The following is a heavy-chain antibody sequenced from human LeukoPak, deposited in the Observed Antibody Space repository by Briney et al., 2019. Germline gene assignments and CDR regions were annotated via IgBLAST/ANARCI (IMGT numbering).Heavy chain of an antibody. CDR1: GFSFRSHS. Sequence: GRSLRLSCAASGFSFRSHSMHWVRQAPGKGLDWMAVISYDGNKKYYADSVKGRFTISRDNSKNMLYLELNSLTSEDTGIYFCARAGYASAWFWSCDLWGPGTLVTVSS. V-gene: IGHV3-30-3*01. CDR3: ARAGYASAWFWSCDL. J-gene: IGHJ5*02. CDR2: ISYDGNKK. D-gene: IGHD6-19*01.